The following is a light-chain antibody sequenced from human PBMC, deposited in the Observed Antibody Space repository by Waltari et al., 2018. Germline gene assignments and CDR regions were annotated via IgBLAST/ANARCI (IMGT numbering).Light chain of an antibody. V-gene: IGKV3-20*01. Sequence: EIVLTPSPGTMSLSPGERATPSCRASQSVSKYLAWYQQKPGQAPRLLIYDASTRATGIPDRFSGSGWGTDFSLTISRLEPEDFAVYYCQKYGTLPATFGQGTKVQMK. CDR3: QKYGTLPAT. CDR2: DAS. J-gene: IGKJ1*01. CDR1: QSVSKY.